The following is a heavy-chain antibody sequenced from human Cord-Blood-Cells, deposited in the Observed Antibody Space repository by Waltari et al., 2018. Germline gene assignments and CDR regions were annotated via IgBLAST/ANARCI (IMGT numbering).Heavy chain of an antibody. Sequence: QVQLVQSGAEVKKPGASVKVSCKASGYTFTSYAMHWVRQAPGQRLEWMGWINAGNGNTKYSQKFQGRDTITRYTSASTAYMELSSLRSEDTAVYYCARAPLQWLDYYFDYWGQGTLVTVSS. CDR3: ARAPLQWLDYYFDY. V-gene: IGHV1-3*01. D-gene: IGHD6-19*01. CDR1: GYTFTSYA. J-gene: IGHJ4*02. CDR2: INAGNGNT.